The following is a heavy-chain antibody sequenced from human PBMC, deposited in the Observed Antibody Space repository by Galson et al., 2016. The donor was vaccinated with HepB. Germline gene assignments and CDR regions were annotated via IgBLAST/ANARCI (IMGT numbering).Heavy chain of an antibody. J-gene: IGHJ4*02. CDR2: ISDIGANT. Sequence: SLRLSCAGSGFIFSSHAMSWVRQAPGKGLELVSAISDIGANTYHADFVKGRFTISRDNSKNTMYLQMNSLRVEDTAVYYCAARYGEFLMVFDYWGQGTLVTVSS. D-gene: IGHD3-10*01. CDR3: AARYGEFLMVFDY. V-gene: IGHV3-23*01. CDR1: GFIFSSHA.